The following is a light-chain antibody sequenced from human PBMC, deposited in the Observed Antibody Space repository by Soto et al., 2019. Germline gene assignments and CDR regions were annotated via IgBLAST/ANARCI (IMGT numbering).Light chain of an antibody. CDR2: GAS. J-gene: IGKJ4*01. V-gene: IGKV3-20*01. CDR1: QSVNGSH. CDR3: QHYGGS. Sequence: EIVLTQSPGTLSLSPGERATLSCRASQSVNGSHLAWYQQKPGQAPRLLIYGASSRVTGIPDWFSGSESGTDFTLTISRLEAEDFAVYYCQHYGGSFGGGTRVEIK.